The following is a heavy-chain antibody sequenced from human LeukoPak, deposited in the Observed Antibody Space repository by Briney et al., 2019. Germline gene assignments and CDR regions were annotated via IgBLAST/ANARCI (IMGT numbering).Heavy chain of an antibody. V-gene: IGHV4-4*02. CDR2: ISLTGRT. Sequence: SETLSLTCGVSGGSISSTNWWSWVRQPPGQGLEWIGEISLTGRTNYNPSLNSRVTISVDTSKNQFSLNLRSVTAADTAVYYCARHLGMSTMDYWGQGTLVTVSS. J-gene: IGHJ4*02. CDR1: GGSISSTNW. D-gene: IGHD5/OR15-5a*01. CDR3: ARHLGMSTMDY.